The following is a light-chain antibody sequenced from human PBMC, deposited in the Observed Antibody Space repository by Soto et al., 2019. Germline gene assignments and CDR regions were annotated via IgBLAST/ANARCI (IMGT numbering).Light chain of an antibody. Sequence: DFQMTQSPSTLSASVGDRVTFTCRASQNINNWVAWYQQKPGKAPKFLIYDASTLQRGVSSRFSGSGFGTEFSLTINSLQPDDSGSYYCQHTRTFGQGTKVEVK. CDR3: QHTRT. V-gene: IGKV1-5*01. J-gene: IGKJ1*01. CDR1: QNINNW. CDR2: DAS.